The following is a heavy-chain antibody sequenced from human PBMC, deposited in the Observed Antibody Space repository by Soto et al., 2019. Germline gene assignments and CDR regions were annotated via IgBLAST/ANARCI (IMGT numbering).Heavy chain of an antibody. D-gene: IGHD1-26*01. V-gene: IGHV3-53*01. CDR2: HYSGGST. J-gene: IGHJ5*02. CDR3: ARKRHPRGKVGATSPLDP. Sequence: DVQLVESGGGLVQPGGSLRLSCAISGFSVSSNYLSCVRQAPGKGLEWVSVHYSGGSTYYADSVQGRFTISRDKSNNTLFLQMRRVRAEDTAVYLCARKRHPRGKVGATSPLDPWGQGTQVTVSS. CDR1: GFSVSSNY.